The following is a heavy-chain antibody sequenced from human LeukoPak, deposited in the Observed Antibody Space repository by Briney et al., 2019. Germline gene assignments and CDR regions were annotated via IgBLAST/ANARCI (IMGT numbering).Heavy chain of an antibody. CDR2: IFYDGTIQ. CDR3: AKKWFGELLEVDY. J-gene: IGHJ4*02. CDR1: GFTFSNYA. D-gene: IGHD3-10*01. V-gene: IGHV3-30*18. Sequence: GGSLRLSCAASGFTFSNYAMHWVRQAPGKGLEWVAVIFYDGTIQYYTDSVKGRFTISRDNSKNTLYLQMNSLRAEDTAVYYCAKKWFGELLEVDYWGQGTLVTVSS.